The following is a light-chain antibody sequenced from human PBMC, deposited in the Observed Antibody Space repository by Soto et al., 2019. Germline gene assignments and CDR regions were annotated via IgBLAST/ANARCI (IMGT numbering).Light chain of an antibody. J-gene: IGLJ2*01. CDR1: SSDVGAYNY. CDR2: NVN. CDR3: ISYAGSNKPA. Sequence: QSALTQPPSASGSPGQSVAISCSGTSSDVGAYNYVSWYQQHPGKAPKLMIYNVNQRPSGVPDRFSGSKSGSTASLTVSGHKDDDEADYYCISYAGSNKPAFGGGTKLPVL. V-gene: IGLV2-8*01.